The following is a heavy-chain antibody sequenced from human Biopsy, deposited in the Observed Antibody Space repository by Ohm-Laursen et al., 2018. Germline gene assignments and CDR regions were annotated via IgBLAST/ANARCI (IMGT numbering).Heavy chain of an antibody. CDR1: GFNFDDYA. Sequence: SLRLSCAASGFNFDDYAMHWIRQGPGKGLEWVAGLTWNSGTIAYAGSVRGRFTISRDNAKNSLYLQMNNLTTEDTALYYCVRSLRNYDFLDSWGQGTLVSVSS. D-gene: IGHD3-16*01. J-gene: IGHJ4*02. CDR3: VRSLRNYDFLDS. V-gene: IGHV3-9*01. CDR2: LTWNSGTI.